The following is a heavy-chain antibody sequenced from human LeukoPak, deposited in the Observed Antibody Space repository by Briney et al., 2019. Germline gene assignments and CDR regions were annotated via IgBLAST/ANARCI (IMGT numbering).Heavy chain of an antibody. Sequence: GGSLRLSCAASGFTFSSYWMSWVRQAPGKGLEWVANIKQDGSEKYYVDSVKGRFTISRDNAKNSLYLQMNSLRAEDTAVYYCARDFFVGEFSNWFDPWGQGTLVTVSS. D-gene: IGHD3-10*01. CDR3: ARDFFVGEFSNWFDP. CDR1: GFTFSSYW. CDR2: IKQDGSEK. V-gene: IGHV3-7*01. J-gene: IGHJ5*02.